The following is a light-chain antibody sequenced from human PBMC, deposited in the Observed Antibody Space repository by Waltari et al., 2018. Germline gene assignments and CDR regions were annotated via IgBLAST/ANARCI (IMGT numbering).Light chain of an antibody. CDR3: SSYTTGSTRYV. CDR1: SSDIGAYNF. J-gene: IGLJ1*01. CDR2: DFN. V-gene: IGLV2-14*03. Sequence: QSALTQPASVSGSPGQSITISCTGTSSDIGAYNFVSWYQKHPGKAPKVMIYDFNNRPWGVSSRFSGSKSGNTASLTISGLQAEDEADYYCSSYTTGSTRYVFGSGTKVTVL.